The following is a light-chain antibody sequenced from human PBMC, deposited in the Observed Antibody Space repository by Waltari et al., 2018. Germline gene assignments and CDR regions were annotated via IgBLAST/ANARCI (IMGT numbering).Light chain of an antibody. Sequence: QSALTQPASVSGSPGQSITISCSGTDSDVGAYDFVSWYQQHPGKAPHLIIYEVSNLPAGISKRFSASNSGNTASLTISGLQAEDEADYYCSSYTTSSAPGVFGTGTRVTVL. CDR3: SSYTTSSAPGV. CDR2: EVS. J-gene: IGLJ1*01. CDR1: DSDVGAYDF. V-gene: IGLV2-14*01.